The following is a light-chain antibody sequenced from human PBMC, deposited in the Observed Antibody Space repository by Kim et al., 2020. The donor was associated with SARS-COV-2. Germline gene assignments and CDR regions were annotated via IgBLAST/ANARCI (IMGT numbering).Light chain of an antibody. CDR1: QDIKNN. CDR2: AAS. CDR3: QQYQSYPVT. Sequence: PSLGDRFTLTCRASQDIKNNLVWLPQKPGNAPRSLIYAASSLQSGVPSKFSVRVSGTDFTLTISSLQPEVFAPYYCQQYQSYPVTFGQGTRLEIK. J-gene: IGKJ5*01. V-gene: IGKV1-16*02.